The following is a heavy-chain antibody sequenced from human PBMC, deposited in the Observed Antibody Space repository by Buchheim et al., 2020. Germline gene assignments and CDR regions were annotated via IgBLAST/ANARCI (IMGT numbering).Heavy chain of an antibody. CDR2: IYYSGST. Sequence: QVQLQESGPGLVKPSQTLSLTCTVSGGSISSGDYYWSWIRQPPGKGLEWIGYIYYSGSTYYNPSIKSRVTISVDTSKNQFSLKLSSGTAADTAVYYCARAVTDTYYYDSSGHGFDYWGQGTL. CDR3: ARAVTDTYYYDSSGHGFDY. J-gene: IGHJ4*02. CDR1: GGSISSGDYY. D-gene: IGHD3-22*01. V-gene: IGHV4-30-4*01.